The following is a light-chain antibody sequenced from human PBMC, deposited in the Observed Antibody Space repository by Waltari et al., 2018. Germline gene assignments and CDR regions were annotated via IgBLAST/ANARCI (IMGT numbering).Light chain of an antibody. J-gene: IGLJ3*02. CDR2: DVT. V-gene: IGLV2-14*04. CDR3: TSYTTSSTWV. Sequence: WYQQHPGKVPKLIIFDVTKRPSGVSDRFFGSKSANTASLTISGLQAEDEANYYCTSYTTSSTWVFGGGTRLTVL.